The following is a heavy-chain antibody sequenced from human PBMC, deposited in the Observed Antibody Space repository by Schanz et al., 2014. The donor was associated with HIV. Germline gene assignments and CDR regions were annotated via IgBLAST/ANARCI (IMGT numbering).Heavy chain of an antibody. CDR1: GFTFNNFG. CDR3: ARDPARSYEPWSGYWYGMDV. V-gene: IGHV3-30*03. CDR2: ISYDGNKR. D-gene: IGHD3-3*01. Sequence: QVQLVQSGGGVVQPGRSLRLSCAVSGFTFNNFGMHWVRQAPGKGLEWVAVISYDGNKRYYADSVKGRFTISRDNSENTLYLQMDSLRTEDTALYYCARDPARSYEPWSGYWYGMDVWGQGTTVIVSS. J-gene: IGHJ6*02.